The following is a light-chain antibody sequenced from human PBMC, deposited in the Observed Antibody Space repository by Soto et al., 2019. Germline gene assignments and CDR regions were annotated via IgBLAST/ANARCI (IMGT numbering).Light chain of an antibody. Sequence: ALTQSASVSGSPGQSITISCTGTSSDVGGYNNVSWYQQHPGKAPKLMIYEVSNRPSGVSNRFSGSKSGNTASLTISGLQAEDEADYYCSSYTTSNTLVFGTGTKVTVL. V-gene: IGLV2-14*01. CDR2: EVS. J-gene: IGLJ1*01. CDR1: SSDVGGYNN. CDR3: SSYTTSNTLV.